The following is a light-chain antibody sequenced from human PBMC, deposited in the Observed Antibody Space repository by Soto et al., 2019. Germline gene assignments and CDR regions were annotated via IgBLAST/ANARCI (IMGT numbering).Light chain of an antibody. Sequence: QSALTQPASVSGSPGQSITISCTGTSSDVGNYNYVSCYQQHPGKAPKLMIYDVSNRPSVVSNRFSGSKSVNTDSLTISGLQAEDEADYYFSSYTTTSLRVFGGGTKLTVL. CDR3: SSYTTTSLRV. J-gene: IGLJ2*01. CDR2: DVS. V-gene: IGLV2-14*01. CDR1: SSDVGNYNY.